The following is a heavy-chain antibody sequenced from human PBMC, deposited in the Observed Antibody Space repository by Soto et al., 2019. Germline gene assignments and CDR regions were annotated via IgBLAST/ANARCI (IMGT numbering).Heavy chain of an antibody. CDR3: ARDLLRLGSVVPAAMVYYYYGMDV. Sequence: QVQLVESGGGVVQPGRPLRLSCAASGFTFSSYAMHWVRQAPGKGLEWVAVISYDGSNKYYADSVKGRFTISRDNSKNTLYLQMNSLRAEDTAVYHCARDLLRLGSVVPAAMVYYYYGMDVWGQGTTVTVSS. J-gene: IGHJ6*02. CDR2: ISYDGSNK. CDR1: GFTFSSYA. V-gene: IGHV3-30-3*01. D-gene: IGHD2-2*01.